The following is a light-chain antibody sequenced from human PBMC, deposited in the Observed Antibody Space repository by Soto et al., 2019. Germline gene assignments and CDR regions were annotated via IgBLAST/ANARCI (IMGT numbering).Light chain of an antibody. J-gene: IGKJ2*01. Sequence: DIQMTQSPSSLSASVGDRVTITCRASQGVSAYLLWYQQTQGQAPKLLIYAASSLLSGVPSRFSGGGAGTNFIPTISRLQPEDFGAYYCQHSYKTPYTFGRGTKLETK. V-gene: IGKV1-39*01. CDR3: QHSYKTPYT. CDR1: QGVSAY. CDR2: AAS.